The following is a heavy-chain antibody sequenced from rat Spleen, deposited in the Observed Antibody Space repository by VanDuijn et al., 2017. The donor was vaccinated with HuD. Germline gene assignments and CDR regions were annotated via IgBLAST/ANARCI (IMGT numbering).Heavy chain of an antibody. CDR2: ISSGGGGT. CDR3: ARLTTMGIDYSDY. CDR1: GFTFSNYG. J-gene: IGHJ2*01. D-gene: IGHD1-7*01. V-gene: IGHV5-25*01. Sequence: EVQLVESGGGLVQPGRSMKLSCAASGFTFSNYGMAWVRQAPKKGLEWVASISSGGGGTYYPDSVKGRFTISRDNAKSTLYLQMNSLRSEDTATYYCARLTTMGIDYSDYWGQGVMVTVSS.